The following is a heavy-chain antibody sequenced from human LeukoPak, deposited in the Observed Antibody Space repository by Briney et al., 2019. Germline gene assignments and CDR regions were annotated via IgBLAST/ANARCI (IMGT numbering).Heavy chain of an antibody. Sequence: SETLSLTCIVSGDSISTYYCNWIRQPPGKGLEWIGYIPDSGSPNYNPSLKGRVTISLDTSRNQFSLNLASVTAADTAVYYCARVNYRSGSHSSWFDPWGQGTVVTVSS. CDR3: ARVNYRSGSHSSWFDP. D-gene: IGHD3-10*01. CDR2: IPDSGSP. J-gene: IGHJ5*02. CDR1: GDSISTYY. V-gene: IGHV4-59*08.